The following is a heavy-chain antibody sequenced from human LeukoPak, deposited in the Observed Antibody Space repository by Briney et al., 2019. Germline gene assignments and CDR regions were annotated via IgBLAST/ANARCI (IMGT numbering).Heavy chain of an antibody. J-gene: IGHJ3*02. V-gene: IGHV1-18*01. D-gene: IGHD3-22*01. CDR2: ISAYNGNT. Sequence: GASVTVSCKASGYTFPSYGISGVRQAPGQGVEWMGWISAYNGNTNYAQKLQGRVTMTTDTSTSTAYMELRSLRSDDTAVYYCARGGAADPYDSSGYAFDIWGQGTMVTVSS. CDR3: ARGGAADPYDSSGYAFDI. CDR1: GYTFPSYG.